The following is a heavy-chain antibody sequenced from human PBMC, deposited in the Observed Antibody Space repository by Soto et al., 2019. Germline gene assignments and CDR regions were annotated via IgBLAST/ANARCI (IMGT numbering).Heavy chain of an antibody. Sequence: EVQLVESGGGLVQSGGSLRLSCAASGFTFNNAWMSWVRQAPGKGLEWVGRSRSNADGGTAVYAAPVKGRFTISRDDSKNTLYLQMNSLKTEDTAVYYCTTDSRPYYDIWTGLDSWGQGTLVTVSS. CDR1: GFTFNNAW. CDR2: SRSNADGGTA. V-gene: IGHV3-15*01. J-gene: IGHJ4*02. CDR3: TTDSRPYYDIWTGLDS. D-gene: IGHD3-9*01.